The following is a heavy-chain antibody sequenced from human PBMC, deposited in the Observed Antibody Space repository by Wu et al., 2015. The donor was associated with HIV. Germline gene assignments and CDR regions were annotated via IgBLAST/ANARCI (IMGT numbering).Heavy chain of an antibody. J-gene: IGHJ3*01. CDR3: VGPYTGYAYDTFDV. CDR1: GDGFTSYA. CDR2: IIPIFDRI. Sequence: QVQLVQFGAEVKKPGSSVKITCKASGDGFTSYAVSWVRQAPGQGLEWMGKIIPIFDRIHYKQKFQGRVFITADEATSTVYMELGSLSSDDTAVYYCVGPYTGYAYDTFDVWGQGTLVTVSS. V-gene: IGHV1-69*15. D-gene: IGHD5-12*01.